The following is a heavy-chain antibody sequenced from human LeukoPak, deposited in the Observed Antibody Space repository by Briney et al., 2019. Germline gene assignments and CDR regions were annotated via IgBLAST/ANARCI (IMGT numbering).Heavy chain of an antibody. D-gene: IGHD1-26*01. J-gene: IGHJ5*02. CDR2: ISYSGTT. CDR1: GGSISSYY. Sequence: SETLSLTCTASGGSISSYYWSWIRQPPGKGLEWIGYISYSGTTNYNPSLKSRVTISVDTSKNQFSLKLSSVTAADTAVFYCARLEAGSYRWFDPWGQGTLVTVSS. CDR3: ARLEAGSYRWFDP. V-gene: IGHV4-59*01.